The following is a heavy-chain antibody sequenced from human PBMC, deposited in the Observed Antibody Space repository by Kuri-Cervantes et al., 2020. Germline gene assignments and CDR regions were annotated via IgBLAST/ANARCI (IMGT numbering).Heavy chain of an antibody. CDR1: GGSISSSNW. Sequence: SETLSLTCAVSGGSISSSNWWSWVRQPPGKGLEWIGEIYHSGSTNYNPSLKSRVTISVDTSKNQFSLKLSSVTAADTAVYYCARAFVVVPFSWFDPWGQGTLVTVSS. D-gene: IGHD2-2*01. CDR3: ARAFVVVPFSWFDP. CDR2: IYHSGST. J-gene: IGHJ5*02. V-gene: IGHV4-4*02.